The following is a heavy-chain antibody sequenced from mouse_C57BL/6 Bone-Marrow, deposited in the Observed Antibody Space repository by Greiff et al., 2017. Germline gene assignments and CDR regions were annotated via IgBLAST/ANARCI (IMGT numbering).Heavy chain of an antibody. CDR3: DRSTVVAYYAVED. Sequence: DVLLVESGGGLVKPGGSLKLSCAASGFTFRDYGMHWVRQAPEKGLEWVAYISRGSSTTYYADTVKGRFTIARDNAKNTLCLQLTSLRSEDTAMYDCDRSTVVAYYAVEDWGQATSVTV. D-gene: IGHD1-1*01. J-gene: IGHJ4*01. V-gene: IGHV5-17*01. CDR1: GFTFRDYG. CDR2: ISRGSSTT.